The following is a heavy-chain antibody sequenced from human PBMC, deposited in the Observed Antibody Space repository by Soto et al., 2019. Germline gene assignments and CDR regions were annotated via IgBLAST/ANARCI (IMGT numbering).Heavy chain of an antibody. J-gene: IGHJ4*02. V-gene: IGHV3-74*01. D-gene: IGHD2-15*01. Sequence: EVQLVESGGGLVQPGTSLRLSCAASGFTFSNYWMHWVRQAPGKGLVWVSRLNSDGSGTSYADSVKGRFTISRDNAKNTLYLQMNSLRAEDTAVYYCAKGGCKTIDYWGQGTLVTVSS. CDR2: LNSDGSGT. CDR1: GFTFSNYW. CDR3: AKGGCKTIDY.